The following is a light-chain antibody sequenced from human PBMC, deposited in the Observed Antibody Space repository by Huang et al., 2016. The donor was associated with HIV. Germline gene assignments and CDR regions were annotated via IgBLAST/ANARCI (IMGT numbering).Light chain of an antibody. V-gene: IGKV3D-15*01. CDR2: VAS. CDR1: QGVRSN. CDR3: QQYNDWPPLT. J-gene: IGKJ4*01. Sequence: EIVMTQSPASLSASLGERATLSCRASQGVRSNLAWYQQKRGQAPRLLIFVASTRATGTPARFSGSGSGTEFTLTITSLQSADSAVYYCQQYNDWPPLTFGGGTKVEI.